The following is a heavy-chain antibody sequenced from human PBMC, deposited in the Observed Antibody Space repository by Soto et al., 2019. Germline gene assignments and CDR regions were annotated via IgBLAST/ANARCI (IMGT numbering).Heavy chain of an antibody. Sequence: QITLKESGPTLVKPTQPLTLTCTFSGFSLTTSGVGVGWIRQPPGKTLEWLALIYWDDDKRYSPFLKSRLTITKDTSKNEVVLTMTNMDPVDTATYYCAHRYNSLYNYYGMDVWGQGTTVTVSS. CDR2: IYWDDDK. V-gene: IGHV2-5*02. CDR3: AHRYNSLYNYYGMDV. D-gene: IGHD1-20*01. J-gene: IGHJ6*02. CDR1: GFSLTTSGVG.